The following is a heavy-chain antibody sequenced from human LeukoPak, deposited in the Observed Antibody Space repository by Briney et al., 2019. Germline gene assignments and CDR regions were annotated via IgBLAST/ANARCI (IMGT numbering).Heavy chain of an antibody. CDR2: ISYYGSDK. J-gene: IGHJ4*02. CDR1: GFTYNNYG. D-gene: IGHD6-19*01. CDR3: AKDVSTGWSFDS. V-gene: IGHV3-30*02. Sequence: GGSLRLSCAASGFTYNNYGMHWVRQAPGKGLEWVTFISYYGSDKSYADSVKGRFIISRDNSKKTLYVQMNSLTTDDTAVYYCAKDVSTGWSFDSWGQGTLVTVSS.